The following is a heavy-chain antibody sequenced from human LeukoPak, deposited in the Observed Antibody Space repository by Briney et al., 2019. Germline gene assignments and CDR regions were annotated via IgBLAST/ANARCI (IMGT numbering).Heavy chain of an antibody. V-gene: IGHV3-11*01. J-gene: IGHJ4*02. CDR2: MTASGRST. CDR1: GFSFSDYQ. D-gene: IGHD1-26*01. Sequence: NPGGSLRLSCAASGFSFSDYQMSWVRQAPGKGLEWISYMTASGRSTNYADSVKGRFTISRDNAKNSVVLQMNSLRAEDTAVYYCTRERRGSYYAFEFWGQGTLVSVSS. CDR3: TRERRGSYYAFEF.